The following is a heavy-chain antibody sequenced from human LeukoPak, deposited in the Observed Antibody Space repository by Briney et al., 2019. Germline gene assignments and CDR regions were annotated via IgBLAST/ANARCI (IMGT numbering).Heavy chain of an antibody. V-gene: IGHV4-4*02. CDR1: GVSMSSNNW. J-gene: IGHJ4*02. Sequence: SETLSLTCAVSGVSMSSNNWWSWVRQPPGKGLEWIGEIHESGSTNYNPSLKSRVTISVDKSKDQFSLKLSSVTAADTAVYYCARHEGFSQKDWGQGTQVNVS. CDR3: ARHEGFSQKD. CDR2: IHESGST.